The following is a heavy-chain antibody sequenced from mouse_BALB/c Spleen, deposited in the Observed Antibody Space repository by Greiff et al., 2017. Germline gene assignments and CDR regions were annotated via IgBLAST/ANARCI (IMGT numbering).Heavy chain of an antibody. CDR3: ARDGRYFDY. J-gene: IGHJ2*01. V-gene: IGHV5-6-5*01. D-gene: IGHD1-1*01. Sequence: EVQLVESGGGLVKPGGSLKLSCAASGFTFSSYAMSWVRQTPEKRLEWVASISSGGSTYYPDSVKGRFTISRDNARNILYLQMSSLRSEDTAMYYCARDGRYFDYWGQGTTLTVSS. CDR1: GFTFSSYA. CDR2: ISSGGST.